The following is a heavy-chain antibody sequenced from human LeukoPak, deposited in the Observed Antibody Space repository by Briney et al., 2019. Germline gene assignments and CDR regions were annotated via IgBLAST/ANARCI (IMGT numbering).Heavy chain of an antibody. J-gene: IGHJ4*02. CDR1: GFTFSNYA. Sequence: GGSLRLSCAASGFTFSNYAMEWVRQAPGKGLEWVALISYDGKHKYYADSVKGRFTISRDNSINALYLQMNSLRLDDTAVYYCVGEIGPRSFDYWGQGTLVTVSS. D-gene: IGHD3-16*01. CDR3: VGEIGPRSFDY. V-gene: IGHV3-30*04. CDR2: ISYDGKHK.